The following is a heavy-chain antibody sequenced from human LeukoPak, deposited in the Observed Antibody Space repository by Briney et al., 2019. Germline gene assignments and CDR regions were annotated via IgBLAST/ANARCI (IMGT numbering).Heavy chain of an antibody. D-gene: IGHD3-22*01. CDR3: ASDSSGYYWFDY. V-gene: IGHV4-39*01. CDR2: IYDTGST. Sequence: SETLSLTCTVSGDSIRSNNYYWGWIRQPPGKGLEWIGSIYDTGSTFYNPSLKSRVTISVDTFEKQFSLKLSSVTAADTAVYYCASDSSGYYWFDYWGQGTLVTVSS. J-gene: IGHJ4*02. CDR1: GDSIRSNNYY.